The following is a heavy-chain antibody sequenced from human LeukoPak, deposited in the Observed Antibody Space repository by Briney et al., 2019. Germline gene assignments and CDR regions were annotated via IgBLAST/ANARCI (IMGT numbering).Heavy chain of an antibody. CDR2: ISWNSGSI. D-gene: IGHD3-22*01. CDR3: AKDATLHYCYDSSGYYYDY. Sequence: GGSLRLSCAASGFTFDDYAMHWVRQAPGKGLEWVSGISWNSGSIGYADSVKGRFTISRDNAKNSLYLQMNSLRAEDTALYYCAKDATLHYCYDSSGYYYDYWGQGTLVTVSS. V-gene: IGHV3-9*01. J-gene: IGHJ4*02. CDR1: GFTFDDYA.